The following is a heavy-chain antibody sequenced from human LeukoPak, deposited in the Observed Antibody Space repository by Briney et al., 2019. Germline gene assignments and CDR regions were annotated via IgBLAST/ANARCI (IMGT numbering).Heavy chain of an antibody. D-gene: IGHD3-16*01. V-gene: IGHV3-30-3*01. CDR3: ARDGGGIDY. J-gene: IGHJ4*02. CDR2: ISYDGSNK. CDR1: GFTCSSYA. Sequence: PGGSLRLSCAASGFTCSSYAMHLVRQAPGKGLEWVAVISYDGSNKYYADSVKGRFTISRHNSKNTLYLQMNSLRAEDTAVYYCARDGGGIDYWGQGTLVTVSS.